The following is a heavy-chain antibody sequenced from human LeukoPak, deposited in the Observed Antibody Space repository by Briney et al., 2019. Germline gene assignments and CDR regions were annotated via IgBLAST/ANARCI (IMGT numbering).Heavy chain of an antibody. J-gene: IGHJ4*02. CDR2: IDPSDSYT. CDR1: GYSFTSYW. V-gene: IGHV5-10-1*01. D-gene: IGHD6-13*01. CDR3: ARRRSSSSWQFPFDY. Sequence: GESLRISCKGSGYSFTSYWISWVRQMPGKGLEWMGRIDPSDSYTNYSPSFQGHVTISADESISTAYLQWSSLKASDTAMYYCARRRSSSSWQFPFDYWGQGTLVTVSS.